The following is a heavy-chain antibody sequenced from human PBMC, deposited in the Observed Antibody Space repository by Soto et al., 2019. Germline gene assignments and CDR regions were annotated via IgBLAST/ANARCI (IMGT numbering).Heavy chain of an antibody. Sequence: GGSLRLSCAPSGFTFISYGLHWVLQAPGKGLAWVAVISYDGSNKYYADSVKGRFTISRDNSKNTLYLQMNSLRAEDTAVYYCAKAGLSGYYYYYYMDVWGKGTTVTVSS. CDR1: GFTFISYG. V-gene: IGHV3-30*18. CDR3: AKAGLSGYYYYYYMDV. CDR2: ISYDGSNK. J-gene: IGHJ6*03. D-gene: IGHD3-10*01.